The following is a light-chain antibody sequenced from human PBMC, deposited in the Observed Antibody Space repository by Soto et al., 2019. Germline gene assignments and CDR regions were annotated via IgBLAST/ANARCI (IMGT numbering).Light chain of an antibody. Sequence: QSALTQPASVSGSLGQSITISCTGSSSDVGTYYFVSWYQQHPGKVPKLMIYEGTKRPSGVSDRFSGSKSGNTASMTISGLQAEDEANYYCSSYAGSNNYVFGTGTKLTVL. CDR3: SSYAGSNNYV. CDR2: EGT. CDR1: SSDVGTYYF. J-gene: IGLJ1*01. V-gene: IGLV2-23*01.